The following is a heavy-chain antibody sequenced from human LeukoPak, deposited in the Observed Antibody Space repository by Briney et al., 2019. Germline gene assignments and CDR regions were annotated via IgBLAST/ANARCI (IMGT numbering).Heavy chain of an antibody. J-gene: IGHJ4*02. CDR1: GFTFSSYA. V-gene: IGHV3-30*01. CDR3: ATQQLVMVDY. CDR2: ISYDGSNK. Sequence: GGSLRLSCAASGFTFSSYAMHWVRQAPGKGLEWVAVISYDGSNKYYADSVKDRFTISRDNSKNTLYLQMNSLRAEDTAVYYCATQQLVMVDYWGQGTLVTVSS. D-gene: IGHD6-13*01.